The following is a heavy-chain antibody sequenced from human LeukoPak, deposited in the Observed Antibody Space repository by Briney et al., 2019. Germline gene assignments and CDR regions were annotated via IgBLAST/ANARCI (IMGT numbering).Heavy chain of an antibody. CDR1: GFTFSSYW. D-gene: IGHD3-3*01. V-gene: IGHV3-7*01. Sequence: GGSLGLSCAASGFTFSSYWMSWVRQAPGKGLEWVANIKQDGSEKYYVDSVKGRFTISRDNAKNSLYLQMNSLRAEDTAVYYCARDGQDDFWSGYHFDYWGQGTLVTVSS. CDR2: IKQDGSEK. CDR3: ARDGQDDFWSGYHFDY. J-gene: IGHJ4*02.